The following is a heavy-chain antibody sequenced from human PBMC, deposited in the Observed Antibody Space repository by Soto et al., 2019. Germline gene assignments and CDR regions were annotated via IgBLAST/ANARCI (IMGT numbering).Heavy chain of an antibody. CDR3: ARDQPGYSYGYGLGY. CDR2: ISSSSSYI. V-gene: IGHV3-21*01. Sequence: EVQLVESGGGLVKPGGSLRLSCAASGFTFSSYSMNWVRQAPGKGLEWVSSISSSSSYIYYADSVKGRFTTSRDNAKNSLYLQMNSLRAEDTAVYYCARDQPGYSYGYGLGYWGQGTLVTVSP. D-gene: IGHD5-18*01. CDR1: GFTFSSYS. J-gene: IGHJ4*02.